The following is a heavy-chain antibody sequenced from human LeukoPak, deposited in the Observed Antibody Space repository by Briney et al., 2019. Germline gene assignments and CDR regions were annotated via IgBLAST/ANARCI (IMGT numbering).Heavy chain of an antibody. V-gene: IGHV4-59*08. CDR1: GGSISSYY. CDR2: IYYSGST. CDR3: ARQGGGFWYLDL. D-gene: IGHD6-25*01. J-gene: IGHJ2*01. Sequence: SETLSLTCTVSGGSISSYYWSWIRHPPGKGMEWIGYIYYSGSTNNNPSLKSRVTISVDTSKNQFSLKLSSVTAADTAVYYCARQGGGFWYLDLWGRGTLATVSS.